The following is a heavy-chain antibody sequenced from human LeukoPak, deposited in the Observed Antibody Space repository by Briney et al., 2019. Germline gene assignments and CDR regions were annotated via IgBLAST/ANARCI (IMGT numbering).Heavy chain of an antibody. V-gene: IGHV3-30*04. CDR3: VRDLLVAYDAFDV. J-gene: IGHJ3*01. D-gene: IGHD5-12*01. Sequence: GGSLRLSCAASGFTFSNHAMHWVRQPPGEGLEWVAFISYDRGNKDYADSVKGRFTISRDNSKNTLYLQMNSLRAEDTAMYYCVRDLLVAYDAFDVWGQGTMVTVSS. CDR2: ISYDRGNK. CDR1: GFTFSNHA.